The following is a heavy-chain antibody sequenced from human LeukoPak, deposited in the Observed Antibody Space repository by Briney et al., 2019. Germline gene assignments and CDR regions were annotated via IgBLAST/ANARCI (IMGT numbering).Heavy chain of an antibody. J-gene: IGHJ4*02. D-gene: IGHD1-1*01. CDR2: IYAGGNI. Sequence: GGSLRLSCAASGFSFSNNYMNWVRQAPGKGLESVSVIYAGGNIYYADSVRGRFTISRDSSKNTLYLQMNNLRADDTAVYYCAKTHNWNDDYFDYWGQGTLVTVSS. CDR3: AKTHNWNDDYFDY. V-gene: IGHV3-53*01. CDR1: GFSFSNNY.